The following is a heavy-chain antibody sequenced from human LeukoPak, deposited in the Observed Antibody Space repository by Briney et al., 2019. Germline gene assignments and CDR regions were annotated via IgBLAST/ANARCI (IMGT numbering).Heavy chain of an antibody. D-gene: IGHD5-18*01. V-gene: IGHV3-74*01. CDR2: INSDGRST. J-gene: IGHJ4*02. CDR3: ARGGFSYGYGLGDY. CDR1: GFTLTRDW. Sequence: GGSLRLSCAPSGFTLTRDWMHWLRQAPGKGLVWVSRINSDGRSTSYADSVKGRFTISRDNAKSTLYLQMNSLRAEDTAVYYCARGGFSYGYGLGDYWGQGTLVTVSS.